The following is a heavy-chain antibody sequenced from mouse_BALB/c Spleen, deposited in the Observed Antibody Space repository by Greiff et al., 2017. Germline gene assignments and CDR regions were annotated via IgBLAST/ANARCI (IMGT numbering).Heavy chain of an antibody. CDR1: GFSLTSYG. V-gene: IGHV2-2*02. CDR2: IWSGGST. Sequence: VKLMESGPGLVQPSQSLSITCTVSGFSLTSYGVHWVRQSPGKGLEWLGVIWSGGSTDYNAAFISRLSISKDNSKSQVFFKMNSLQANDTAIYYCARNRHYYGSDAMDYWGQGTSVTVSS. J-gene: IGHJ4*01. CDR3: ARNRHYYGSDAMDY. D-gene: IGHD1-1*01.